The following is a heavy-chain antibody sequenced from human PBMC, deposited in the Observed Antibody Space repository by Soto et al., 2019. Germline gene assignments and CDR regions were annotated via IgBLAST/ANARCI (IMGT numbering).Heavy chain of an antibody. CDR3: ASHPTITTNFDF. J-gene: IGHJ4*02. CDR2: IYYSGST. D-gene: IGHD3-3*01. V-gene: IGHV4-59*08. CDR1: GGSISSYY. Sequence: SETLSLTCTVSGGSISSYYWSWIRQPPGKGLEWIGYIYYSGSTDSDPSLKSRVTFSVDTSKNQFSLTLRSVTAADTAVYFCASHPTITTNFDFWGQGTLVTVSS.